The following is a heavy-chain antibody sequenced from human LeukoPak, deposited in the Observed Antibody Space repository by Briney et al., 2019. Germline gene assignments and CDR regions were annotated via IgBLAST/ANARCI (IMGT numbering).Heavy chain of an antibody. D-gene: IGHD6-19*01. CDR1: GFTFSDYY. V-gene: IGHV3-11*01. J-gene: IGHJ4*02. Sequence: GGSLTLSCAASGFTFSDYYMSWIRQAPGKGLEWVSYTSSSGSTIYYADSVKGRFTISRDNSKNTLYLQMNSLTDEDTAVYYCAKDPETPAPMTWPLAVAGDGPFDYWGQGTLVTISS. CDR3: AKDPETPAPMTWPLAVAGDGPFDY. CDR2: TSSSGSTI.